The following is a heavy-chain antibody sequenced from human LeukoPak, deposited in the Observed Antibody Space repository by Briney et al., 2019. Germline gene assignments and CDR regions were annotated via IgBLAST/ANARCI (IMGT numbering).Heavy chain of an antibody. J-gene: IGHJ3*02. CDR3: ARHQGYSSSWTRDDAFDI. CDR2: TYYSGST. Sequence: SETLSLTCTVSGGSISSSSYYWGWIRQPPGKGLEWIGSTYYSGSTYYNPSLKSRVTISVDTSKNQFSLKLSSVTAADTAVYYCARHQGYSSSWTRDDAFDIWGQGTMVTVSS. V-gene: IGHV4-39*01. D-gene: IGHD6-13*01. CDR1: GGSISSSSYY.